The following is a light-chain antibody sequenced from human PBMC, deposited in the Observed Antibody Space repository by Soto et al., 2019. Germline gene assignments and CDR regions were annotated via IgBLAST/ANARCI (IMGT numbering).Light chain of an antibody. CDR2: GAS. CDR3: QQYGDSVLT. V-gene: IGKV1-39*01. Sequence: DIQMTQSPSSLSASVGDRVTITCRASQSISSYLNWYQQKPGQTPRLLIYGASTRAAAIPDRFSGSGSGADFALSIDGLEPEDFGIYYCQQYGDSVLTFGPGTRVD. CDR1: QSISSY. J-gene: IGKJ3*01.